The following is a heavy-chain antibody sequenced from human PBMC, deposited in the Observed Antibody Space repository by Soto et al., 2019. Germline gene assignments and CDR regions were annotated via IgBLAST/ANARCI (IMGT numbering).Heavy chain of an antibody. CDR2: VSAGGDMT. CDR3: ARGDRGGSGSPASYYYSGLDV. D-gene: IGHD3-10*01. Sequence: DVQLLESGGHLVQPGGSLRLSCAASGFNFSSYAMSWVRPAPGKGLEWVSSVSAGGDMTYYSDSVKGRFTISRDNSNNALFLQMNSLRIEDTALYYCARGDRGGSGSPASYYYSGLDVWGQGTTVTVS. V-gene: IGHV3-23*01. J-gene: IGHJ6*02. CDR1: GFNFSSYA.